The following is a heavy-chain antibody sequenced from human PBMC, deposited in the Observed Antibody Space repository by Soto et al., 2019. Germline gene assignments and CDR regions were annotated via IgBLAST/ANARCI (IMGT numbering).Heavy chain of an antibody. CDR1: GFTFSSYS. J-gene: IGHJ6*02. V-gene: IGHV3-21*01. CDR3: ARDGDYEVVYYYGMAV. D-gene: IGHD4-17*01. Sequence: EVQLVESGGGLVKPGGSLRLSGAASGFTFSSYSMNWVHQAPGKGLEWVSSISSSSSYIYYADSVKGRFTISRDNAKNSLYLQMNSLRAEDTAVYYCARDGDYEVVYYYGMAVWGQGTTVTVSS. CDR2: ISSSSSYI.